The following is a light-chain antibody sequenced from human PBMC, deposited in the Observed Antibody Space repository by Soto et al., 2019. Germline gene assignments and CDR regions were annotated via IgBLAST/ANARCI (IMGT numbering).Light chain of an antibody. Sequence: EIVMTHSPATLSVSPWEIATLSCRASQSVSSNSLAWYQQKPVQAPRLLIYGASSRATGIPDRFSGSGSETDFSLTISRLEPEDFAVYYCQQYGSSPETFGQGTKVDNK. CDR2: GAS. CDR1: QSVSSNS. J-gene: IGKJ1*01. CDR3: QQYGSSPET. V-gene: IGKV3-20*01.